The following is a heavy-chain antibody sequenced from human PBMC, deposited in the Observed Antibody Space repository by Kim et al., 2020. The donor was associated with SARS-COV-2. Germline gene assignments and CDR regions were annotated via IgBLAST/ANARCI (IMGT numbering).Heavy chain of an antibody. D-gene: IGHD1-26*01. CDR2: ITSGSEYI. CDR1: GFTFSNHG. J-gene: IGHJ4*02. V-gene: IGHV3-21*01. CDR3: TSLSSTISYYYFQY. Sequence: GGSLRLSCAASGFTFSNHGMNWVRQAPGKGLEWVSSITSGSEYIHYADSVKGRFTISRDNAKKSMYLQMNSLRAEDTAVYYCTSLSSTISYYYFQYCGQG.